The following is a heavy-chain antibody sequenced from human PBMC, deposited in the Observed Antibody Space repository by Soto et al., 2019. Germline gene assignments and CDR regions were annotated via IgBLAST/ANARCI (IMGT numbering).Heavy chain of an antibody. Sequence: EVQLVESGGGLVQPGGSLRLSCAASGFSFSNYWIHWVRQAPGKGLVWVSRIKTDGSSTDYAASVKGRFTISRDNAKKTLYLQKNSLTAEETAVYYCAKREGNTYGLFHWGQGTLVTVSS. V-gene: IGHV3-74*01. CDR1: GFSFSNYW. CDR2: IKTDGSST. D-gene: IGHD5-18*01. CDR3: AKREGNTYGLFH. J-gene: IGHJ4*02.